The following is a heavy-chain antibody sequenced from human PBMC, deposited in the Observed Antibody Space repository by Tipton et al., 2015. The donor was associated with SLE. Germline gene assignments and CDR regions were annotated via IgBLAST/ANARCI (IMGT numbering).Heavy chain of an antibody. CDR1: GYSISSGYY. V-gene: IGHV4-38-2*01. CDR2: IYDTGNT. CDR3: VGWGSSGYYYGFDY. D-gene: IGHD3-22*01. J-gene: IGHJ4*02. Sequence: TLSLTCAVSGYSISSGYYWGWIRQPPGKGLEWIGSIYDTGNTYYNPSLKSRVTISEDTSRNQFSLKLTSVTAADTAVYYCVGWGSSGYYYGFDYWGQGTLVTVSS.